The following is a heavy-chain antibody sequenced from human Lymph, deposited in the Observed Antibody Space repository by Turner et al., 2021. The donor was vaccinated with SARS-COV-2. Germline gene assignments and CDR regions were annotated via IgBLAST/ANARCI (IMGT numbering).Heavy chain of an antibody. D-gene: IGHD3-10*01. CDR2: IIPTLRIA. CDR3: ARVVGGFGELGYYYYYGMDV. Sequence: QVQLVQSGAEVKKPGSSVKVSCKASGGTFSSYAISWVRQAPGQGLEWMGGIIPTLRIATYAKKFQGRVKITADKSTSTAYVELSSLRSEDTAVFYCARVVGGFGELGYYYYYGMDVWGQGTTVTVSS. J-gene: IGHJ6*02. CDR1: GGTFSSYA. V-gene: IGHV1-69*10.